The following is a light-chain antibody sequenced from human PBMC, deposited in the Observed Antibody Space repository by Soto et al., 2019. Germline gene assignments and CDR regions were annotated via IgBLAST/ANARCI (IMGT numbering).Light chain of an antibody. CDR3: CSSAGSYTSV. J-gene: IGLJ3*02. CDR1: SSDVGGYNY. CDR2: DVS. Sequence: QSALTQPRSVSGSPGQSVTISCTGTSSDVGGYNYVSWYQQHPGKAPKLMIYDVSKRPSGVPDRFSGSKSGNTASLTISGLQAEDEAHYYCCSSAGSYTSVFGGGTKLIVL. V-gene: IGLV2-11*01.